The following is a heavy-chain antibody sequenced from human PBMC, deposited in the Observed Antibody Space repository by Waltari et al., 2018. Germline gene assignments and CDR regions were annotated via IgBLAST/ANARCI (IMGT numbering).Heavy chain of an antibody. CDR2: IRYDGSNK. Sequence: HVQLVESGGGVVQPGGSLRLSCAASGFTFSSYAMHWVRQAPGKGREWVAFIRYDGSNKYYADSVKGRFTISRDNSKNTLYLQMNSLRAEDTAVYYCAKDRGGIAAAGSDYWGQGTLVTVSS. J-gene: IGHJ4*02. D-gene: IGHD6-13*01. V-gene: IGHV3-30*02. CDR3: AKDRGGIAAAGSDY. CDR1: GFTFSSYA.